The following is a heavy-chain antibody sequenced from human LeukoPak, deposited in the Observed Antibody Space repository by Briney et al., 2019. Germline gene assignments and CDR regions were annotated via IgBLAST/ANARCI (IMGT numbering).Heavy chain of an antibody. D-gene: IGHD3-9*01. CDR3: VKDRYYDILTGYYSYFGY. Sequence: PGGSLRLSCSASGFTFSSYAMHWVRQAPGKGLEYVSAISSNGGSTYYADSVKGRFTISRDNSKNTLYLQMSSLRAEDTAVYYCVKDRYYDILTGYYSYFGYWGQGTLATVSS. CDR1: GFTFSSYA. V-gene: IGHV3-64D*06. J-gene: IGHJ4*02. CDR2: ISSNGGST.